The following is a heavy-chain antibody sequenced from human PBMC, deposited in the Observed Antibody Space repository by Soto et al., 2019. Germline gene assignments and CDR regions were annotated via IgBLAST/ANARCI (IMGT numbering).Heavy chain of an antibody. Sequence: SETLSLTCAVYGGSFSGYYWSWIRQPPGKGLEWIGEINHSGSTNYNPSLKSRVTISVDTSKNQFSLKLSSVTAADTAVYYCARGKGFKVYIGGISGIYYFDYWGRGTRVTVP. J-gene: IGHJ4*02. V-gene: IGHV4-34*01. CDR3: ARGKGFKVYIGGISGIYYFDY. D-gene: IGHD3-16*01. CDR1: GGSFSGYY. CDR2: INHSGST.